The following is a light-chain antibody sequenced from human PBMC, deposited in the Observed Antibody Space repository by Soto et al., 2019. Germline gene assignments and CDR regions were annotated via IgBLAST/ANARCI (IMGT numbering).Light chain of an antibody. CDR3: AAWDDSLNGWV. Sequence: QSVLTQAPSASGTPGQRVTISCSGSSSNIGSNTVTWYQQVPGTAPKLLIYSNDQRPSGVPDRFSGSKSGTSASLAIAGLQCEDEADYYCAAWDDSLNGWVFGGGTKVTVL. V-gene: IGLV1-44*01. CDR1: SSNIGSNT. J-gene: IGLJ3*02. CDR2: SND.